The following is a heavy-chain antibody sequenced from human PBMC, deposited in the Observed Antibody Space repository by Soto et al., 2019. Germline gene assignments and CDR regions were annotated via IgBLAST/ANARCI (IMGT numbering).Heavy chain of an antibody. CDR2: IYYSGST. J-gene: IGHJ6*02. Sequence: SETLSLTCTVSGGSISSSSYYWGWIRQPPGKGLEWIGSIYYSGSTYYNPSLKSRVTISVDTSKNQFSLKLSSVTAADTAVYYCARRLSSSWPYYYGMDVWGQGTTVTVSS. D-gene: IGHD6-13*01. CDR3: ARRLSSSWPYYYGMDV. V-gene: IGHV4-39*01. CDR1: GGSISSSSYY.